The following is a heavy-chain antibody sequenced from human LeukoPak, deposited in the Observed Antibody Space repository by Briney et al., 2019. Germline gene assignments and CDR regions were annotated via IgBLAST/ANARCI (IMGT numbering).Heavy chain of an antibody. CDR2: IYYSGST. CDR1: GGSISSSSYY. CDR3: AREPGNGVGATRWFDP. J-gene: IGHJ5*02. D-gene: IGHD1-26*01. Sequence: SETLSLTCTVSGGSISSSSYYWGWIRQPPGKGLEWIGSIYYSGSTYYNPSLKSRVIISVDTSKNQFSLKLSSVTAADTAVYYCAREPGNGVGATRWFDPWGQGTLVTVSS. V-gene: IGHV4-39*07.